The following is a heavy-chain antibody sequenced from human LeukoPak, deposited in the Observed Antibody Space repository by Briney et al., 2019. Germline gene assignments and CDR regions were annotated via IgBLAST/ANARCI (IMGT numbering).Heavy chain of an antibody. CDR3: ASGREYYETSGVFDY. J-gene: IGHJ4*02. V-gene: IGHV1-24*01. CDR1: GYTLTQLS. CDR2: FDPEDGET. Sequence: ASVKVSCKVSGYTLTQLSMHWVRQVPGKGLEWMRGFDPEDGETIYAEEFQDRVTITEDTSTDTAYMELSSVRSEDTAVYYCASGREYYETSGVFDYWGQGTLVTVSS. D-gene: IGHD3-22*01.